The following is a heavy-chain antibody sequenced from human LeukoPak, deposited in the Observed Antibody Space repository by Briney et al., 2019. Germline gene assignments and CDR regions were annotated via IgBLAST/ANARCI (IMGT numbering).Heavy chain of an antibody. CDR3: ATPLGLHDDAFDI. J-gene: IGHJ3*02. Sequence: ASVKVSCKVSGYTLTELSMHWVRQAPGKGLEWMGGFDLEDGETIYAQKFQGRVTMTEDTSTDTAYMELSSLRSEDTAVYYCATPLGLHDDAFDIWGQGTMVTVSS. CDR1: GYTLTELS. D-gene: IGHD3-16*01. V-gene: IGHV1-24*01. CDR2: FDLEDGET.